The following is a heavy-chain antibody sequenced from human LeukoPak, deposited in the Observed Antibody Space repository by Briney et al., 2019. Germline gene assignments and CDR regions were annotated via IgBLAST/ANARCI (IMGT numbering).Heavy chain of an antibody. CDR2: INWNGYST. J-gene: IGHJ4*01. CDR3: AKGIYSSGWSYFDY. CDR1: AG. Sequence: PGGSLILSCAASAGFSWVRQAPGKGLQWVSGINWNGYSTGYADSVKGRFSISRDNAKNSLYLQMNSLRAEDTAVYYCAKGIYSSGWSYFDYWGHGTLVTVSS. D-gene: IGHD6-19*01. V-gene: IGHV3-20*04.